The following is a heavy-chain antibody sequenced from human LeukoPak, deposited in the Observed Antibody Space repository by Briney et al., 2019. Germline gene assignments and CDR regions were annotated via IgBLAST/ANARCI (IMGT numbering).Heavy chain of an antibody. Sequence: GGSLRLSCAASGFTFSSYEMNWVRQAPGKGLEWVSGISWNSGSIGYADSVKGRFTISRDNAKNSLYLQMNSLRAEDTALYYCAKVAAVAGSFDYWGQGTLVTVSS. J-gene: IGHJ4*02. CDR1: GFTFSSYE. D-gene: IGHD6-19*01. CDR2: ISWNSGSI. CDR3: AKVAAVAGSFDY. V-gene: IGHV3-9*01.